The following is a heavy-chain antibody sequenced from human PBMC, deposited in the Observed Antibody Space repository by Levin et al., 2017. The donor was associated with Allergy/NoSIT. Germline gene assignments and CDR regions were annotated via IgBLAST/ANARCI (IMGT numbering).Heavy chain of an antibody. V-gene: IGHV3-21*01. Sequence: GESLKISCAASGFTFSSYSMNWVRQAPGKGLEWVSSISSSSSYIYYADSVKGRFTISRDNAKNSLYLQMNSLRAEDTAVYYCAGAYGSGSPIDYWGQGTLVTVSS. CDR2: ISSSSSYI. CDR1: GFTFSSYS. D-gene: IGHD3-10*01. J-gene: IGHJ4*02. CDR3: AGAYGSGSPIDY.